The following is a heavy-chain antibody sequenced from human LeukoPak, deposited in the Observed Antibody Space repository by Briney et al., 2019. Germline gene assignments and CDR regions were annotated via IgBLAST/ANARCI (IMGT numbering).Heavy chain of an antibody. V-gene: IGHV3-48*04. D-gene: IGHD3-22*01. J-gene: IGHJ1*01. CDR1: GFTFSSYS. Sequence: PGGSLRLSCAASGFTFSSYSMNWVRQAPGKGLEWVSYISSSSSTIYYADSVKGRFTISRDNAKNSLYLQMNSLRADDTAVYYCARAVTSYLESSAYTAEYFQHWGQGTLVTVSS. CDR3: ARAVTSYLESSAYTAEYFQH. CDR2: ISSSSSTI.